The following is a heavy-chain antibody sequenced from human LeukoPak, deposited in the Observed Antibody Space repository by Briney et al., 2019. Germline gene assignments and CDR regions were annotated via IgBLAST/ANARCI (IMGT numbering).Heavy chain of an antibody. CDR2: ISSSSGTI. Sequence: GGSLRLSCAASGFTFSTHSMNWVRQAPGKGLEWVSYISSSSGTIYYADSVKGRFTISRDNAKNSLYLQMNSLRDEDTAVYYCAKSPYCSSTSCYSQGYWGQGTLVTVFS. CDR1: GFTFSTHS. CDR3: AKSPYCSSTSCYSQGY. V-gene: IGHV3-48*02. J-gene: IGHJ4*02. D-gene: IGHD2-2*01.